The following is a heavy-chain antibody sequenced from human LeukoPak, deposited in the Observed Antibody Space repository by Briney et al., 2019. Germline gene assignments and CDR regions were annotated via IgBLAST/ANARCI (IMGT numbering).Heavy chain of an antibody. CDR1: GYSISSGYY. D-gene: IGHD6-13*01. V-gene: IGHV4-38-2*02. J-gene: IGHJ4*02. CDR2: IYHSGST. Sequence: SETLSLTCAVSGYSISSGYYWGWIRQPPGKGLEWIGSIYHSGSTYYNPSLKSRVTISVDTSKNQFSLELSSVTAADTAVYYCARDNTGSSWYFDYWGQGTLVTVSS. CDR3: ARDNTGSSWYFDY.